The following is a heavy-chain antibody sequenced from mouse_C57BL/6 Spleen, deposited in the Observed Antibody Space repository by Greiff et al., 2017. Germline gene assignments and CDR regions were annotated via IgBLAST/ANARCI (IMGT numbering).Heavy chain of an antibody. V-gene: IGHV1-61*01. CDR2: IYPSDSET. D-gene: IGHD2-14*01. J-gene: IGHJ2*01. Sequence: QVQLQQPGAELVRPGSSVKLSCKASGYTFTSYWMDWVKQRPGQGLEWIGNIYPSDSETHYNQKFKDKATLTVDKSASTAYLQLSSLTSEDSSVYYCGTCDYWGQGTTLTVSS. CDR3: GTCDY. CDR1: GYTFTSYW.